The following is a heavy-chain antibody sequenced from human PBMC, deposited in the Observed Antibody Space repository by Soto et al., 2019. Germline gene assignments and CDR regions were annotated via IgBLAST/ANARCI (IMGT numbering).Heavy chain of an antibody. CDR2: IYHSGSA. J-gene: IGHJ3*02. Sequence: QVQLQESGPGLVKSSGTLSLTCAVSGGSISSRKWWSWVRQPPGKGLEWIGEIYHSGSANYNPSLKSRVTISVDKSKSQFSLKRNSVTAADTAVYYCASKFGELLADAFDIWGQGTMVTVSS. D-gene: IGHD3-10*01. CDR1: GGSISSRKW. V-gene: IGHV4-4*02. CDR3: ASKFGELLADAFDI.